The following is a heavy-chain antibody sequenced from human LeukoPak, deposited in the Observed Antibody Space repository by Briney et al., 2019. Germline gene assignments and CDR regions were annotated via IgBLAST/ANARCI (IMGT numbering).Heavy chain of an antibody. CDR3: AKGGERYPIVVVITN. CDR2: ISGSGGST. J-gene: IGHJ4*02. CDR1: GFTFSSYA. V-gene: IGHV3-23*01. Sequence: GGSLRLSCAASGFTFSSYAMSWVRQAPGKGLEWVSAISGSGGSTYYADSVKGRFTISRDNSKNTLYLQMSSLRAEDTAVYYCAKGGERYPIVVVITNWGQGTLVTVSS. D-gene: IGHD3-22*01.